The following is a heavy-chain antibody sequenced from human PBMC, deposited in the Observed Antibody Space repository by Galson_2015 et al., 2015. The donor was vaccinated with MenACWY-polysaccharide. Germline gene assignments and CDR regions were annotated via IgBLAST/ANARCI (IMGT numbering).Heavy chain of an antibody. CDR2: ISSSGGTT. CDR1: GFAFRSYD. J-gene: IGHJ4*02. D-gene: IGHD5-24*01. CDR3: ASRLLQSGDFDY. Sequence: SLRLSCAASGFAFRSYDMNWLRQAPGKGLEWVSYISSSGGTTSYADSMKGRFTISRDNAKNSLYLQMYSLRAEDTAVYYCASRLLQSGDFDYWGQGTLVTVSS. V-gene: IGHV3-48*03.